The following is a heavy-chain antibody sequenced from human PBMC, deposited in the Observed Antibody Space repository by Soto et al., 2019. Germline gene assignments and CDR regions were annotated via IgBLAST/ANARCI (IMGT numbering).Heavy chain of an antibody. CDR3: VRDSGAKLSSS. CDR2: IVPIYRTA. V-gene: IGHV1-69*01. D-gene: IGHD6-13*01. J-gene: IGHJ4*02. CDR1: GGTFSSYR. Sequence: QVQLVQSGAEVKKPGSSVKVSCKASGGTFSSYRINWVRQAPGQGLEWVGGIVPIYRTADYAQKFQGRVTITADESARTSYTELRSLKSRDTAVYYCVRDSGAKLSSSWGQGTLVTVSS.